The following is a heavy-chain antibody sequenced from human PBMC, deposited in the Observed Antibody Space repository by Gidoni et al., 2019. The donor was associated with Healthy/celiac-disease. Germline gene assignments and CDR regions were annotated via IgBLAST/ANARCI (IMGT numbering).Heavy chain of an antibody. CDR3: ARVGTYGWYFDL. CDR2: IYYSGST. D-gene: IGHD4-17*01. CDR1: GGSISSYY. Sequence: QVQLQESGPGLVKPSETLSLTCTVSGGSISSYYWSWIRQPPGKGLEWIGYIYYSGSTNYNPSLKSRVTISVDTSKNQCSLKLSSVTAADTAVYYCARVGTYGWYFDLWGRGTLVTVSS. J-gene: IGHJ2*01. V-gene: IGHV4-59*01.